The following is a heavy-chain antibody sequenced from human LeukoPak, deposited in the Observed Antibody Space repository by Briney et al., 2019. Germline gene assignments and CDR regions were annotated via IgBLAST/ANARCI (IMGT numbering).Heavy chain of an antibody. D-gene: IGHD6-13*01. CDR1: GGSSSGYY. CDR3: ARYEQQLVPFDY. V-gene: IGHV4-34*01. J-gene: IGHJ4*02. Sequence: SETLSLTCAVYGGSSSGYYWSWIRQPPGKGLEWIGEINHSGSTNYNPSLKSRVTISVDTSKNQFSLKLSSVTAADTAVYYCARYEQQLVPFDYWGQGTLVTVSS. CDR2: INHSGST.